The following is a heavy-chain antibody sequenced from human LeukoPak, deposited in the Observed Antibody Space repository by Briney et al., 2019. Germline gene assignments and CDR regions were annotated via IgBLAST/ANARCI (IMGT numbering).Heavy chain of an antibody. D-gene: IGHD3-10*01. CDR2: IYSSGST. CDR1: GGSISSYY. J-gene: IGHJ4*02. V-gene: IGHV4-59*12. CDR3: ARDYYGSGSYLGY. Sequence: PSETLSLTCTVSGGSISSYYWSWIRQPPGKGLEWIGRIYSSGSTSYNPSLDSRVRISIDTSKNQFSLKLSSVTAADTAVYYCARDYYGSGSYLGYWGQGTLVTVSS.